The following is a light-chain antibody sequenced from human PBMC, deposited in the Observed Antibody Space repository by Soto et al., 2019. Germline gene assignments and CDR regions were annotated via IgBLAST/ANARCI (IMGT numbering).Light chain of an antibody. CDR1: QGISNY. V-gene: IGKV1-27*01. Sequence: DIQMTQSPSSLSASVGDRVTITCRASQGISNYLAWYQQKPGKVPKLLIYAASTLQSGVPSRFSGSVSRTDFTLTISSLQPEDVATYYCQKYNSALTFGGGTKVEIK. CDR3: QKYNSALT. CDR2: AAS. J-gene: IGKJ4*01.